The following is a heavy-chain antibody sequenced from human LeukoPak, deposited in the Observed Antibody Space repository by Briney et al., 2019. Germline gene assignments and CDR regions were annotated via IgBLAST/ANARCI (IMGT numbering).Heavy chain of an antibody. J-gene: IGHJ4*02. CDR2: IYYSGST. Sequence: SETLSLTCTVSGGSVSSGSYYWSWIRQPPGKGLEWIGYIYYSGSTNYNPSLKSRVTISVDTSKNQFSLKLSSVTAADTAVYYCARGPLYYYDSSGYYPPPFYFDYWGQGTLVTVSS. V-gene: IGHV4-61*01. D-gene: IGHD3-22*01. CDR3: ARGPLYYYDSSGYYPPPFYFDY. CDR1: GGSVSSGSYY.